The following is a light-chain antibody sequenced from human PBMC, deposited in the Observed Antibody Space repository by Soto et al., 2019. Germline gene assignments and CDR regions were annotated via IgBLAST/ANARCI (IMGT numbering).Light chain of an antibody. CDR1: QSVSSTY. CDR2: GAS. CDR3: QQYGSSPPYT. Sequence: EILLTQSPVTLSLSPGERANLSCRASQSVSSTYLAWYQQKPGQAPKLLIYGASSRATGIPDRFSGSGSGTDFTLTISRLEPEDFAVYYCQQYGSSPPYTFGQGTKLEIK. J-gene: IGKJ2*01. V-gene: IGKV3-20*01.